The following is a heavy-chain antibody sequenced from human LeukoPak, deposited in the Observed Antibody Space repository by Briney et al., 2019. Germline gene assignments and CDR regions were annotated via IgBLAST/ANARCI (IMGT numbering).Heavy chain of an antibody. CDR1: DESFSTYY. Sequence: PSETLSLTCDVNDESFSTYYWSWIRQSPGKGLEWIAEISHRGTSTYNPSLQSRVTVSVDASKNHFSLRVKSVIAADTAIYYCAIKRRRGYYLNSAFDMWGQGTMVTVSS. D-gene: IGHD3-3*01. J-gene: IGHJ3*02. CDR2: ISHRGTS. V-gene: IGHV4-34*01. CDR3: AIKRRRGYYLNSAFDM.